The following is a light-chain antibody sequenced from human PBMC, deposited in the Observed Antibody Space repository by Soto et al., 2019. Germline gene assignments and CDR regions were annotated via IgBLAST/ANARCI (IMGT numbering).Light chain of an antibody. CDR2: EGS. CDR3: CSYAGSSTV. V-gene: IGLV2-23*01. Sequence: QSALTQPASVSGSPGQSITISCTGTSSDVGSYNLVSWYQQHPGKAPKLMIYEGSKRPSGVSNRFSGSKSGNTASLTISGLQAEDEADYYCCSYAGSSTVFVTGTKLTVL. J-gene: IGLJ1*01. CDR1: SSDVGSYNL.